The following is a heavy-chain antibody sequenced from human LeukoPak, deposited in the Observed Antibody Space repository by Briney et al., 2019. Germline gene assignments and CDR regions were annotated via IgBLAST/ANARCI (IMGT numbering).Heavy chain of an antibody. D-gene: IGHD6-6*01. CDR1: GFTFSSCW. CDR3: ARDSTGRLGIAARGTGY. Sequence: PGGSLRLSCAASGFTFSSCWMSWVRQAPGKGLEWVANIKQDGSEKYYVDSVKGRFTISRDNAKNSLYLQMNSLRAEDTAVYYCARDSTGRLGIAARGTGYWGQGTLVTVSS. V-gene: IGHV3-7*01. CDR2: IKQDGSEK. J-gene: IGHJ4*02.